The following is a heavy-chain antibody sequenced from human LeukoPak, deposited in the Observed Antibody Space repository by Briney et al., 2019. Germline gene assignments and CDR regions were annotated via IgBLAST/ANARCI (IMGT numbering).Heavy chain of an antibody. CDR2: ISFSSTYI. CDR1: GFSLASYD. J-gene: IGHJ5*02. D-gene: IGHD2-2*01. Sequence: GGSLRLSCAASGFSLASYDMNWGRQAPGKGLKWCSSISFSSTYIYYRASVKGRVTISRDNAKNSLYLEMNNRRDEDTAVYYCARADCPSSTCYLRRSWFDPWGQGTLVSVSS. CDR3: ARADCPSSTCYLRRSWFDP. V-gene: IGHV3-21*06.